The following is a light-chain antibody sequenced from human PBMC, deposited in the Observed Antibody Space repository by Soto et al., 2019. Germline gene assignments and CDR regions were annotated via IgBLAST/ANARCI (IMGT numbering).Light chain of an antibody. CDR1: SSNIGAGYD. V-gene: IGLV1-40*01. J-gene: IGLJ2*01. CDR3: QSYASGLGVVV. Sequence: QAVVTQPPSVSGAPGQRVTISCTGSSSNIGAGYDVHWYQQLPGTAPKLLIYGNSNRPSGVPDRFSGSKSGTSASLAITGLQAEDEADYYCQSYASGLGVVVFGGGTKLTVL. CDR2: GNS.